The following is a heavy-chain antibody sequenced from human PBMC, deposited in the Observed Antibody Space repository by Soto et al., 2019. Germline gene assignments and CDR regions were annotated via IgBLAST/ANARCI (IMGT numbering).Heavy chain of an antibody. CDR3: ARDIMGTNYYYYGMDV. CDR2: IDYYGST. V-gene: IGHV4-59*01. Sequence: PSETLSLTCTVSGGSISGYYWSWIRQPPGKRLEWIGYIDYYGSTNYNPSLKSRVTISVDTSKKQFSLNLGSVTAADTAVYYCARDIMGTNYYYYGMDVWGQGTTVTVSS. D-gene: IGHD2-8*01. J-gene: IGHJ6*02. CDR1: GGSISGYY.